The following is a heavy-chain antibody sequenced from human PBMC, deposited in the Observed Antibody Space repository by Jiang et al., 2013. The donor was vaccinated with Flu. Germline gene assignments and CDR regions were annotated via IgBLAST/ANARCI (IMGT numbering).Heavy chain of an antibody. J-gene: IGHJ5*02. D-gene: IGHD6-19*01. CDR2: INPSGGST. Sequence: TFSSYAISWVRQAPGQGLEWMGIINPSGGSTSYAQKFQGRVTMTRDTSISTAYMELSRLRSDDTAVYYCATFKESSGWYEHHFNWFDPWGQGTLVTVSS. CDR3: ATFKESSGWYEHHFNWFDP. CDR1: TFSSYA. V-gene: IGHV1-46*01.